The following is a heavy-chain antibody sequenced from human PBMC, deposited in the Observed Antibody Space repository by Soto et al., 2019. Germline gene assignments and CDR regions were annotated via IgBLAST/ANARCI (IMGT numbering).Heavy chain of an antibody. CDR1: GGSFTGYY. CDR3: VRGQPHRITIFEVVIRSYDYGMDV. J-gene: IGHJ6*02. D-gene: IGHD3-3*02. CDR2: INYRGSS. V-gene: IGHV4-34*01. Sequence: QVQLQQWGAGLLKPSETLSLTCAVYGGSFTGYYWTWIRQTPGKGLEWIGEINYRGSSYYNPSLESRISMAVXTXXXQXXLKLRSVTAADTAVYFCVRGQPHRITIFEVVIRSYDYGMDVWGQGITVTVSS.